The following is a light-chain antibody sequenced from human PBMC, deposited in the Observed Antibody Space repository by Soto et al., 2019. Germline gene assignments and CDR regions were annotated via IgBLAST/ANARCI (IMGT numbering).Light chain of an antibody. Sequence: SYELTQAPSVSVAPGQTARITCGGNNIGSESVHWYQQKPGQAPVLVVYDNSDRPSGIPERFSGSNSENTATLTISRVEAGDEADYYCQVWESSSDLWVFGGGTKL. CDR1: NIGSES. CDR2: DNS. V-gene: IGLV3-21*02. CDR3: QVWESSSDLWV. J-gene: IGLJ3*02.